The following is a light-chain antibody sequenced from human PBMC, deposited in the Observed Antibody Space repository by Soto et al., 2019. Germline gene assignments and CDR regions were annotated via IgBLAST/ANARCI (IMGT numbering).Light chain of an antibody. Sequence: EIVMTQSPATLSVSPGERATLSCRTSQSVSSNLACYQKKPGQAPRLLIYGASTRATGIPARFSGSGSGTEFTLTSTSRQSQDFAVYSCQQYNNWPPWTFGQGTKVDIK. J-gene: IGKJ1*01. CDR2: GAS. V-gene: IGKV3-15*01. CDR3: QQYNNWPPWT. CDR1: QSVSSN.